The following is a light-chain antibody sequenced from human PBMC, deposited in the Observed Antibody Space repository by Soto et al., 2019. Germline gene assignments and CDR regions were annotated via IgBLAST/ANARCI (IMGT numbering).Light chain of an antibody. Sequence: QSVLTQPPSVSGAPGQTVTISCTGSKSNIGAGDNVHWYRQLPGTAPRLFIYSDSQRPSGVPDRFSASKSGASASLVISGLRSEDEADYYCASWDARLSGWVFGGGTKLTVL. J-gene: IGLJ3*02. CDR3: ASWDARLSGWV. CDR2: SDS. CDR1: KSNIGAGDN. V-gene: IGLV1-40*01.